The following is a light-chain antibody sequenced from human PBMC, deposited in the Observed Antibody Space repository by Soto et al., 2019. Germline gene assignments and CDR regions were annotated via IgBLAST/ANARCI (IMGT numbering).Light chain of an antibody. V-gene: IGLV2-23*01. CDR3: CSYAGSSFWV. J-gene: IGLJ3*02. Sequence: QLVLTQPASVSGSPGQSITISCTGTSSDVGSYNLVSWYQQHPGKAPKLMIYEGSKRPSGVSNRFSGSKSGNTASLTISGLQAEDEADYYCCSYAGSSFWVFGGGTKLTVL. CDR2: EGS. CDR1: SSDVGSYNL.